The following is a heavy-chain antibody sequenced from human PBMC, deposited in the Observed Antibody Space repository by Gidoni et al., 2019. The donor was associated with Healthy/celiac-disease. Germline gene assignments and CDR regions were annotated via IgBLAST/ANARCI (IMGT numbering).Heavy chain of an antibody. V-gene: IGHV3-21*01. CDR3: ARALYYYYYMDV. J-gene: IGHJ6*03. CDR1: CFPFSSYS. Sequence: EVQLVASCGGLVKPGGSLRLSCAASCFPFSSYSMNWVRQAPGKGLEWVSSISSSSSYIYYADSVKGRFTISRDNAKNSLYLQMNSLRAEDTAVYYCARALYYYYYMDVWGKGTTVTVSS. CDR2: ISSSSSYI.